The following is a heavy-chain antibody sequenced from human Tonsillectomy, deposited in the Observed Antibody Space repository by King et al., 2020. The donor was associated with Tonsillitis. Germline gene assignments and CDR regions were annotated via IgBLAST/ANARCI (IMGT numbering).Heavy chain of an antibody. J-gene: IGHJ6*02. CDR2: FDPEDGET. CDR1: GYTLTELS. Sequence: QLVQSGAEVKKPGASVKVSCKVSGYTLTELSMHWVRQAPGKGLEWMGGFDPEDGETIYAQKFQGRVTMTEDTSTDTAYMELSSLRSEDTAVYYCATVSAIAVAGAVTLYYYYGMDVWGQGTTVTVSS. V-gene: IGHV1-24*01. D-gene: IGHD6-19*01. CDR3: ATVSAIAVAGAVTLYYYYGMDV.